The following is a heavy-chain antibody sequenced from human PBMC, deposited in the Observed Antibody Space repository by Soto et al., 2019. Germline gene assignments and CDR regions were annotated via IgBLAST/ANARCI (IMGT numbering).Heavy chain of an antibody. D-gene: IGHD2-15*01. Sequence: QVQLVQSGAEVKKPGSSVKVSCKASGGTFSTYTISWVRQAPGQGLEWMGGIVPIFGTTNYAQKFQGRVTTTADESTSAAYMELSNLRSEDTAVYYCARPRYCIGGSCYNNRDYWGQGTLVTVSS. V-gene: IGHV1-69*12. CDR3: ARPRYCIGGSCYNNRDY. CDR1: GGTFSTYT. CDR2: IVPIFGTT. J-gene: IGHJ4*02.